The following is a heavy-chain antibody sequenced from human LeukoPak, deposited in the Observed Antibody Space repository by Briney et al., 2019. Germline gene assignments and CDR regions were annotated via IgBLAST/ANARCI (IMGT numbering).Heavy chain of an antibody. D-gene: IGHD2-2*01. V-gene: IGHV1-18*01. CDR1: GNTFTSYG. Sequence: ASVKVSCKASGNTFTSYGISWVRQAPGQGVEWMGWISAYNGNTNYAQKLQGRVTMTTDTSTSTAYMGLRSLRSDDTAVYYCARDLGWRDIVVVPAALLLYYYYGMDVWGQGTTVTVSS. CDR2: ISAYNGNT. CDR3: ARDLGWRDIVVVPAALLLYYYYGMDV. J-gene: IGHJ6*02.